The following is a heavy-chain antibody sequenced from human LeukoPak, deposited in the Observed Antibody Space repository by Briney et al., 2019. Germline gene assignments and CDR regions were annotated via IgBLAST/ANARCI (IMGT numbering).Heavy chain of an antibody. V-gene: IGHV4-59*08. CDR1: GGSISSYY. Sequence: PSETLSLTCTVSGGSISSYYWSWIRQPPGKGLVWIGYIYYSGSTNYNPSLKSRVTISVDTSKNQFSLKLSSVTAADTAVYYCARNYDSSGYYPTYFDYWGQGTLVTVSS. D-gene: IGHD3-22*01. CDR2: IYYSGST. CDR3: ARNYDSSGYYPTYFDY. J-gene: IGHJ4*02.